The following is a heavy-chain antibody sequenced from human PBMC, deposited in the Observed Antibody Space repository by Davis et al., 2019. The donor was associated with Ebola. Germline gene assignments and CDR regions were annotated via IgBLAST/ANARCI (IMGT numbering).Heavy chain of an antibody. V-gene: IGHV2-70*01. CDR1: GFSLSTSGMC. CDR2: IDWDDDK. J-gene: IGHJ6*02. CDR3: ARMRVRVYRANYYYYYGMDV. Sequence: SGPTLVKPTQTLTLTYTFSGFSLSTSGMCVSWIRQPPGKALEWLALIDWDDDKYYSTSLKTRLTISKDTSKNQVVLTMTNMDPVDTATYYCARMRVRVYRANYYYYYGMDVWGQGTTVTVSS. D-gene: IGHD2-8*01.